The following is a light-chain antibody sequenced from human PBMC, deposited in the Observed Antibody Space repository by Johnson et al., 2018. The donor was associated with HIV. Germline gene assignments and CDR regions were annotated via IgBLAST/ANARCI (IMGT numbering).Light chain of an antibody. V-gene: IGLV1-51*02. Sequence: QSVLTQPPSVSAAPGQKVTISCSGSSSNIGNNYVSWYQQLPGTAPKLLIYENNKRPSGIPDRFSGSKSGTSATLGITGLQTGDEADYYCGTWDTRLSVLYVFG. CDR2: ENN. J-gene: IGLJ1*01. CDR3: GTWDTRLSVLYV. CDR1: SSNIGNNY.